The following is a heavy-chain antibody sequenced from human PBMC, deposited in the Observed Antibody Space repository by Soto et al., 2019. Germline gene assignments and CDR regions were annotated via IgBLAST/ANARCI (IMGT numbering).Heavy chain of an antibody. CDR2: IYYSGST. V-gene: IGHV4-39*01. CDR3: ARGGDDFWSASGYYYYGMDV. D-gene: IGHD3-3*01. J-gene: IGHJ6*02. Sequence: SETLSLTCTVSGGSISSSSYYWGWIRQPPGKGLEWIGSIYYSGSTYYNPSLKSRVTISVDTSKNQLSLKLSSVTAADTAVYYCARGGDDFWSASGYYYYGMDVWGQGTTVTVSS. CDR1: GGSISSSSYY.